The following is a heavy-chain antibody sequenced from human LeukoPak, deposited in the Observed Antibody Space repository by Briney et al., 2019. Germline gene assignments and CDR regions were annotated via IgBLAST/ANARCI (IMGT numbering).Heavy chain of an antibody. D-gene: IGHD4-17*01. Sequence: GGSLRLSCVASGFNFSTHGMHWVRQGPGKGLEWVSAISGSGGSTYYADSVKGRFTISRDNSKNTLYLQMNSLRAEDTAVYYCAKARWSTVTTGFDYWGQGTLVTVSS. CDR2: ISGSGGST. V-gene: IGHV3-23*01. CDR1: GFNFSTHG. J-gene: IGHJ4*02. CDR3: AKARWSTVTTGFDY.